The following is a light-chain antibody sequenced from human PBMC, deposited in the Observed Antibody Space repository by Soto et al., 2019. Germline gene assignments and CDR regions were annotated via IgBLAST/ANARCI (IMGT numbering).Light chain of an antibody. J-gene: IGKJ2*01. CDR2: AVS. CDR1: QSIDNY. V-gene: IGKV1-39*01. Sequence: EIQMTQSPSSLSASVGERVTITCRASQSIDNYLNWYQQKPGKAPKLLIYAVSNLQSGVPSRFSGSGSGTDFSLTVSSLQPEDSGTYYCQQTYSTPLYTFGQGTKLEIK. CDR3: QQTYSTPLYT.